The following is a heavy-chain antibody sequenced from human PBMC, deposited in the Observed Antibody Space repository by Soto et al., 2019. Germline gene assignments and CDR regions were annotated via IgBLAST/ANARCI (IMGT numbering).Heavy chain of an antibody. CDR2: INHSGST. V-gene: IGHV4-34*01. D-gene: IGHD4-17*01. CDR3: PRAQTVTTFRLAS. CDR1: GGSFSGYY. Sequence: SGTLSLTCXVYGGSFSGYYWSWIRQPPGKGLEWIGEINHSGSTNYNPSLKSRVTISVDTSKNQFSLKLSSVTAADTVLYYCPRAQTVTTFRLASWAQGPLVPVSS. J-gene: IGHJ4*02.